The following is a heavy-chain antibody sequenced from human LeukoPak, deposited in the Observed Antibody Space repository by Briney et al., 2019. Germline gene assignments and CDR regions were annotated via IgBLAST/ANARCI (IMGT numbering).Heavy chain of an antibody. V-gene: IGHV3-30-3*01. CDR3: ARIYSYGYRFDY. J-gene: IGHJ4*02. CDR2: ISYDGSNK. CDR1: GFTFSSYA. D-gene: IGHD5-18*01. Sequence: PGGSLRLSCAASGFTFSSYAMHWVRQAPGKGLEGVAVISYDGSNKYYADSVKGRFTISRDNSKNTLYLQMNSLRAEDTAVYYCARIYSYGYRFDYWGQGTLVTVSS.